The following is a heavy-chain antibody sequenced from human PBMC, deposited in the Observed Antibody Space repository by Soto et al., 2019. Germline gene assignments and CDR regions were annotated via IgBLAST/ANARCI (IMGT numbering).Heavy chain of an antibody. CDR1: GFTFSDYT. J-gene: IGHJ4*02. CDR2: ISSSSSTI. D-gene: IGHD5-18*01. Sequence: GGSLRLSCAASGFTFSDYTMNWVRQAPGKGLEWVSCISSSSSTIYYADSVRGRFTISRDNAQNSLYLQMNSLRAEDTAVYYCARDHSYYFDYWGQGTLVTVSS. V-gene: IGHV3-48*01. CDR3: ARDHSYYFDY.